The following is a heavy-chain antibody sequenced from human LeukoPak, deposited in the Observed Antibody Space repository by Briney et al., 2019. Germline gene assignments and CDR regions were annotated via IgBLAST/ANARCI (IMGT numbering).Heavy chain of an antibody. D-gene: IGHD3-16*01. CDR3: AKDHEGGDY. V-gene: IGHV3-30*02. CDR2: IRYDGSKT. Sequence: PGGSLRLSCVASGFTFSIYGMHWVRQAPGKGPEWVAFIRYDGSKTYYTDSVKGRFTISRDNSKNTLYLQMNSLRAEDTSVYYCAKDHEGGDYWGQGTLVTVSS. J-gene: IGHJ4*02. CDR1: GFTFSIYG.